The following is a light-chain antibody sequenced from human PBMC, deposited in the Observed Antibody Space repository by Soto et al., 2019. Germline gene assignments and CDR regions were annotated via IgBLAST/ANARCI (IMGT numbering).Light chain of an antibody. V-gene: IGKV1-9*01. J-gene: IGKJ5*01. CDR2: LAS. CDR1: QGIRNY. Sequence: IQLTQSPSSLSASVGDRVTITCRASQGIRNYLAWYQQKPGKAPNLLIYLASTLQSGVPSRFSGSGSGTDFTLTISSLQPEDFATYYCQQLNSYPITFGQGTRLEIK. CDR3: QQLNSYPIT.